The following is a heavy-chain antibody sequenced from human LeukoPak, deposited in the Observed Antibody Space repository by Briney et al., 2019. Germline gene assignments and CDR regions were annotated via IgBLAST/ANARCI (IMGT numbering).Heavy chain of an antibody. CDR2: IYYSGST. CDR3: ARIRSNWFDP. J-gene: IGHJ5*02. Sequence: SETLPLTCTVSGGSVSSGSYYWSWIRQPPGKGLEWIGYIYYSGSTNYNPSLESRVTISVDTSKNQFSLKLSSVTAADTAVYYCARIRSNWFDPWGQGTLVTVSS. CDR1: GGSVSSGSYY. V-gene: IGHV4-61*01.